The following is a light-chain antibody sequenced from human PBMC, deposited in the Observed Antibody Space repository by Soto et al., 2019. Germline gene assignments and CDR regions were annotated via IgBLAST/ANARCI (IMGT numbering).Light chain of an antibody. CDR2: GNI. CDR3: QACDRLLSARHV. J-gene: IGLJ1*01. Sequence: VLSQPPSVSGTPGQRVTISCTGSSSNIGAGYDVHWYQQRPGTAPKLLIVGNINRPSGGPDRFSGSKSGTSAAVAITGLQAECEGVYVSQACDRLLSARHVFEPGTKGTV. V-gene: IGLV1-40*01. CDR1: SSNIGAGYD.